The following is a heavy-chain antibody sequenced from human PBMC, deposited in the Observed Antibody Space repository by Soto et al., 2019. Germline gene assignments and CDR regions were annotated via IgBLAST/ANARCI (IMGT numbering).Heavy chain of an antibody. D-gene: IGHD2-21*02. V-gene: IGHV3-23*01. CDR3: AKERTVGTCMDV. J-gene: IGHJ6*02. CDR2: ISGSGGST. CDR1: GFTFSSYA. Sequence: GGSLRLSCAASGFTFSSYAMSWVRQAPGKGLEWVSVISGSGGSTYYADSVKGRFTISRDNSENTLYLQMNSLRAEDTAVYYCAKERTVGTCMDVWGQGTTVTVSS.